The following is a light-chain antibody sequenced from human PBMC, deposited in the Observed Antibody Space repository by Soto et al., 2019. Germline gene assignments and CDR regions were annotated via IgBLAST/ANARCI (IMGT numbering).Light chain of an antibody. J-gene: IGKJ5*01. CDR1: QSVSSSY. V-gene: IGKV3-20*01. Sequence: EIVMTQSPATLPVSPGERVTLSCRASQSVSSSYLAWYQQKPGQAPRLLIYGASSRATGIPDRFSGSGSGTDFTLTISRLEPEDSAVYYCQQFDDSVTFGQGTRLEIK. CDR3: QQFDDSVT. CDR2: GAS.